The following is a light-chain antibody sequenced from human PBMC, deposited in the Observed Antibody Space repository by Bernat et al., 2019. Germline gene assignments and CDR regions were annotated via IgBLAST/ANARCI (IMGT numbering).Light chain of an antibody. V-gene: IGKV1-6*01. J-gene: IGKJ1*01. CDR1: QGTRND. Sequence: AIQMTQSPSSLSASVGDRFTITCRARQGTRNDLGGYQQKPGKALKLLIYAASRLQSGVTSRFSGSGSGTDFTLTISSLQPEDVATYYSLQEYNYTWTVWHGNKVEIK. CDR3: LQEYNYTWT. CDR2: AAS.